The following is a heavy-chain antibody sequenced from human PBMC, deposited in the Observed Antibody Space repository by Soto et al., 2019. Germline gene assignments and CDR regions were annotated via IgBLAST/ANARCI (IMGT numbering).Heavy chain of an antibody. J-gene: IGHJ4*02. CDR3: ARGLSGDKVDS. V-gene: IGHV1-18*01. CDR1: GYTFTSYG. CDR2: ISAHNGNT. D-gene: IGHD1-1*01. Sequence: GASVKVSCKASGYTFTSYGITWVRQAPGQGLEWMGWISAHNGNTDYAQKLQGRVIVTRDTSTSTAYMELRSLRSDDTAVYYCARGLSGDKVDSWGQGTLVTVSS.